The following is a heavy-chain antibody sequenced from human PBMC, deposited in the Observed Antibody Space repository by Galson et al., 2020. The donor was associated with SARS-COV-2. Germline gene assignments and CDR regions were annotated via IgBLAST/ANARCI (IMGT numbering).Heavy chain of an antibody. Sequence: ASETLSLTCTVSGGSINIYYWSWIRQPPGKGLEWIGYPNHGGKTNYNPSLGSRVAISVDTSKSQFSVTLNSVTAADTAVYYCAKLPVVRGVDYWGQGILVTVSS. D-gene: IGHD3-10*01. CDR2: PNHGGKT. CDR3: AKLPVVRGVDY. V-gene: IGHV4-59*01. J-gene: IGHJ4*02. CDR1: GGSINIYY.